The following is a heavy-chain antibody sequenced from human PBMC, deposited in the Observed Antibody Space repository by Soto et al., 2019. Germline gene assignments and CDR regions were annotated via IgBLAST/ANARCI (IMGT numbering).Heavy chain of an antibody. CDR1: GFTFSSYA. D-gene: IGHD2-2*02. CDR3: TSGLVVPAAIFYYYAMDV. CDR2: ISGSGGST. Sequence: GGSLRLSCAASGFTFSSYAMSWVRQAPGKGLEWVSAISGSGGSTYYADSVKGRFTISRDNSKNTLYLQMNSLRAEDTAVYYCTSGLVVPAAIFYYYAMDVWGQGTTVTVSS. V-gene: IGHV3-23*01. J-gene: IGHJ6*02.